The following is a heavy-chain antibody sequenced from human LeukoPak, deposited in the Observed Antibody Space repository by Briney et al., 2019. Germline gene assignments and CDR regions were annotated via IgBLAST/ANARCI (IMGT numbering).Heavy chain of an antibody. D-gene: IGHD6-13*01. CDR1: GGSISRYY. CDR3: ARGPSRALRLAFDI. CDR2: IYTSGST. Sequence: PSETLSLTCTVSGGSISRYYWSWIRQPAGKGLEWIGRIYTSGSTNYNPSLKSRVTMSVDTSKNQFSLKLSSVTAADTAVYYCARGPSRALRLAFDIWGQGTMVTVSS. V-gene: IGHV4-4*07. J-gene: IGHJ3*02.